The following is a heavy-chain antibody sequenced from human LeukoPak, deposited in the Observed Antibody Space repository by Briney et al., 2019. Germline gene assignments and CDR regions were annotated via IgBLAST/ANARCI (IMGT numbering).Heavy chain of an antibody. V-gene: IGHV5-51*01. D-gene: IGHD5-12*01. CDR3: ARQAGGYSGYE. CDR2: IYPDDSDT. J-gene: IGHJ4*02. CDR1: EYSFPNYC. Sequence: GESLKISCKHSEYSFPNYCIGWVRQMPGKGLEWMGIIYPDDSDTRYSPSFQGQVTISADKSISTAYLQWSSLKASDTAMYYCARQAGGYSGYEWGQGTLVTVSS.